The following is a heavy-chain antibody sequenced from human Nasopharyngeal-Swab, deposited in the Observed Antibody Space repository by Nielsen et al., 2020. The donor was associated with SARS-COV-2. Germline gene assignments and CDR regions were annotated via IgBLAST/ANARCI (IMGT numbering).Heavy chain of an antibody. V-gene: IGHV3-11*04. CDR1: GFTFSDYY. CDR2: ISSSGGTI. J-gene: IGHJ4*02. CDR3: ASERTPLAATGTLDY. D-gene: IGHD6-13*01. Sequence: GESLKISCAASGFTFSDYYMSWIRQAPGKGLEWVSYISSSGGTIYYADSVKGRFTISRDNAKNSLYLQMNSLRAEDTAVYYCASERTPLAATGTLDYWGQGTLVTVSS.